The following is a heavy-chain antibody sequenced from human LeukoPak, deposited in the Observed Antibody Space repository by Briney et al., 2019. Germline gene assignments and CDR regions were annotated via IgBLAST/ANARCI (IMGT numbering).Heavy chain of an antibody. Sequence: PPGGSLRLSCAASGFTFSSYSMTWVRQAPGKGLEWVSAISGSGGSTYYADSVKGRFTISRDNSKNTLYLQMNSLRAEDTAVYYCAKAGSSYDFWSGYSDYYYYGMDVWGQGTTVTVSS. CDR2: ISGSGGST. CDR3: AKAGSSYDFWSGYSDYYYYGMDV. V-gene: IGHV3-23*01. D-gene: IGHD3-3*01. CDR1: GFTFSSYS. J-gene: IGHJ6*02.